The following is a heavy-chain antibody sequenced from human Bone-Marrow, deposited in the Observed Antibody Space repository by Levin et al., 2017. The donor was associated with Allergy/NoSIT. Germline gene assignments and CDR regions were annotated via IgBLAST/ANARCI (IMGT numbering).Heavy chain of an antibody. CDR1: GGSISNYY. J-gene: IGHJ6*02. CDR3: ARGLDHHYAMDV. D-gene: IGHD1-1*01. Sequence: HSQTLSLTCTVSGGSISNYYWSWIRQPAGRGLEWIGRIYASGSTNYNPSLKSRVTMSVDTSKNQFSLKLSSVTAADTAVYYCARGLDHHYAMDVWGQGTTVTVSS. V-gene: IGHV4-4*07. CDR2: IYASGST.